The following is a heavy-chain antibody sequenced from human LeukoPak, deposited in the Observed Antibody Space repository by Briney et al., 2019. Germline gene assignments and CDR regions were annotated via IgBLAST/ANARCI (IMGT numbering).Heavy chain of an antibody. Sequence: PGGSLRLSCAASGFTFSSYSMNWVRQAPGKGLEWVSSISSSSSYIYYADSVKGRFTISRDNAKNSLYLQMNSLRAEDTAVYYCARASDWDGGGFQHWGQGTLLTVSS. CDR1: GFTFSSYS. D-gene: IGHD1-1*01. CDR3: ARASDWDGGGFQH. V-gene: IGHV3-21*01. CDR2: ISSSSSYI. J-gene: IGHJ1*01.